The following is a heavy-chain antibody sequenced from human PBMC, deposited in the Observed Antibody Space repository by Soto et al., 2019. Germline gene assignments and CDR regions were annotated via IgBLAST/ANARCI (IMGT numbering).Heavy chain of an antibody. CDR1: GGYISSGGYY. CDR3: ARDGPRYCSGGSCYSGDYYYYGMDV. J-gene: IGHJ6*01. Sequence: QVQLQESGPGLVKPSQTLSLTCTVSGGYISSGGYYWSWIRQHPGKGLEWIGYIYYSGSTYYNPSLKSRVTISVDTSKNQFSLKLSSVTAADTAVYYCARDGPRYCSGGSCYSGDYYYYGMDVW. D-gene: IGHD2-15*01. V-gene: IGHV4-31*03. CDR2: IYYSGST.